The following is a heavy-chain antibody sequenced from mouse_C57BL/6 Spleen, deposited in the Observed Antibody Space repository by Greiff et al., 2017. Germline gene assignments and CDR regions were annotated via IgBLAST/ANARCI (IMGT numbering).Heavy chain of an antibody. CDR1: GYTFTSYW. Sequence: EVQLQQSGTVLARPGASVKMSCKTSGYTFTSYWMHWVKQRPGQGLEWIGAIYPGNSDTSYNQKFKGKAKLTAVTSASTAYMELSSLTNSGSAVYYSTRDYGSHYYAMDYWGQGTSVTVSS. D-gene: IGHD2-2*01. V-gene: IGHV1-5*01. CDR2: IYPGNSDT. CDR3: TRDYGSHYYAMDY. J-gene: IGHJ4*01.